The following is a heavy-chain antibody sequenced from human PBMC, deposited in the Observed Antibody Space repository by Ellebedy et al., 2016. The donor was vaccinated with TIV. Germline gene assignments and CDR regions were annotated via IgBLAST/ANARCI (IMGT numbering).Heavy chain of an antibody. CDR2: IYYSGST. CDR3: ARVREWEWELLPGDFDY. J-gene: IGHJ4*02. Sequence: GSLRLXXTVSGGSISSYYWSWIRQPPGKGLEWIGYIYYSGSTNYNPSLKSRVTISVDRSKNQFSLKLSSVTAADTAVYYCARVREWEWELLPGDFDYWGQGTLVTVSS. D-gene: IGHD1-26*01. CDR1: GGSISSYY. V-gene: IGHV4-59*12.